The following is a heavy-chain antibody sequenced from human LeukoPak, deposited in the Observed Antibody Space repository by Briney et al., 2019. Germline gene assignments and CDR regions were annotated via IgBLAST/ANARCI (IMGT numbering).Heavy chain of an antibody. Sequence: PSETLSLTCAVYGGSFSGYYWSWIRQPPGKGLEWIGEINHSGSTNYNPSLKSRVTISVDTSKNQFSLKLSSVTAADTAVYYCAREGRRDGLDYWGQGTLVTVSS. D-gene: IGHD5-24*01. CDR3: AREGRRDGLDY. CDR1: GGSFSGYY. V-gene: IGHV4-34*01. J-gene: IGHJ4*02. CDR2: INHSGST.